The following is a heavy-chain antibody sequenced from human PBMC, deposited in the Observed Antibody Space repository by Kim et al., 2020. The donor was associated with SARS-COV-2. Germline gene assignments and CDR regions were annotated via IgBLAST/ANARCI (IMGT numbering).Heavy chain of an antibody. V-gene: IGHV3-23*01. J-gene: IGHJ3*02. Sequence: KGRFTISRDDSKNTLYLQMNSLRAQETAVYYCAKDSGAYSSSWDDDFDIWGQGTMVTVSS. D-gene: IGHD6-13*01. CDR3: AKDSGAYSSSWDDDFDI.